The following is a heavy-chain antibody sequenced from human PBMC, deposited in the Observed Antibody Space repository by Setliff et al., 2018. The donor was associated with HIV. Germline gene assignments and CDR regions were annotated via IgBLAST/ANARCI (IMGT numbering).Heavy chain of an antibody. CDR2: IGGSTGST. J-gene: IGHJ6*02. D-gene: IGHD1-26*01. V-gene: IGHV3-23*01. CDR1: GFAFDNYC. Sequence: PGGSLRLSCAASGFAFDNYCMTWVRQAPGKGLEWVTAIGGSTGSTYYADSVKGRFTTSTDYSKNTLYLQMNSLRAEDTAVYYCAKPLTQWGVSPYHYAVDVWGQGTTVTVSS. CDR3: AKPLTQWGVSPYHYAVDV.